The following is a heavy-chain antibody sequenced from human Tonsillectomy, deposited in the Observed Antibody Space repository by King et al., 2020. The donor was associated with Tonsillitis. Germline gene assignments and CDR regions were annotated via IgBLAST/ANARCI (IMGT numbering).Heavy chain of an antibody. D-gene: IGHD3-10*01. CDR2: IKQDGSEK. CDR3: ARDLEFGELSHLDY. Sequence: EVQLVESGGGLVQPGGSLRLSCAASGFRFTSYRMSWVRQAPGKGLEWVANIKQDGSEKYYVDSVKGRFTISRDNAKNSLFLQMNSLRAEDTAVYFCARDLEFGELSHLDYWGQGTLVTVSS. V-gene: IGHV3-7*03. CDR1: GFRFTSYR. J-gene: IGHJ4*02.